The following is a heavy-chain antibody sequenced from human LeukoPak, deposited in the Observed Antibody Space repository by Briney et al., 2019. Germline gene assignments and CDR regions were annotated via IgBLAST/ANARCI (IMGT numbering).Heavy chain of an antibody. CDR3: AGHDYYGSGSYR. CDR1: GGSISSYQ. CDR2: MYYSGST. V-gene: IGHV4-59*08. D-gene: IGHD3-10*01. Sequence: SETLSLTCTVSGGSISSYQRSWIRQPPGKGLEWIGYMYYSGSTKYNPSLKSRVTISGDTSKNQFSLKLISVSAADAAVYYCAGHDYYGSGSYRWGQGTLVTVSS. J-gene: IGHJ5*02.